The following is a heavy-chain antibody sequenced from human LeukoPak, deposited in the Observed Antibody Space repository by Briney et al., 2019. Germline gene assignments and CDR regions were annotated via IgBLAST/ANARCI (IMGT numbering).Heavy chain of an antibody. J-gene: IGHJ6*04. CDR1: GFTFSSYW. D-gene: IGHD2-2*01. CDR3: ARGLPSTSCYGCPLYYYGMDV. Sequence: GGSLRLSCAASGFTFSSYWMHWVRQAPGKGLVWVSRINSDGSSTNYVDSVKGRFTISRDNAKNTLYLQMNSLRAEDTAVYYCARGLPSTSCYGCPLYYYGMDVWGKGTTVTVSS. V-gene: IGHV3-74*01. CDR2: INSDGSST.